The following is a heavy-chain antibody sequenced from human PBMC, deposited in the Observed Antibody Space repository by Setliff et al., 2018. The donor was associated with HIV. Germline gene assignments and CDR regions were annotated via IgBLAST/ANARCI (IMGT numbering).Heavy chain of an antibody. CDR3: ARGPSSGWYGYWYFDL. J-gene: IGHJ2*01. CDR1: GGSISSGSYY. Sequence: PSETLSLTCTVSGGSISSGSYYWSWIRQPAGKGLEWIGHIYTSGSTNYNPSLKSRVTISVDTSKNQFSLKLSSVTAADTAVYYCARGPSSGWYGYWYFDLWGRGTLVTVSS. D-gene: IGHD6-19*01. V-gene: IGHV4-61*09. CDR2: IYTSGST.